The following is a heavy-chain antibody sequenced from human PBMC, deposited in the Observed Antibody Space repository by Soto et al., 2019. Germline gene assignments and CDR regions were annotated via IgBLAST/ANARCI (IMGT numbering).Heavy chain of an antibody. Sequence: QVQLVESGGGVVQPGRSLRLSCAASGFTFSSYAMHWVRQAPGKGLEWVAVISYDGSNKYYADSVKGRFTISRDNSKNTLYRQMNSLRAEDTAVYYWARAVIQYWGQGTLVTVSS. V-gene: IGHV3-30-3*01. CDR2: ISYDGSNK. J-gene: IGHJ4*02. CDR1: GFTFSSYA. CDR3: ARAVIQY.